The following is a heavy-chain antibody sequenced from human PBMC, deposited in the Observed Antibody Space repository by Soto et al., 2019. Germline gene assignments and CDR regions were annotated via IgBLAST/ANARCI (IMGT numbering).Heavy chain of an antibody. J-gene: IGHJ3*01. CDR1: GYTFTNYW. V-gene: IGHV5-51*01. CDR3: ARGDYHDTSGPFSDAFDV. D-gene: IGHD3-22*01. Sequence: GESLKISCKGSGYTFTNYWIAWVRQMPGKGLEWMGIIYPGDSNTRYSPSFQGQVTISTDKSISIAYLQMNSLRLEDAAVYYCARGDYHDTSGPFSDAFDVWGPGTMVTVSS. CDR2: IYPGDSNT.